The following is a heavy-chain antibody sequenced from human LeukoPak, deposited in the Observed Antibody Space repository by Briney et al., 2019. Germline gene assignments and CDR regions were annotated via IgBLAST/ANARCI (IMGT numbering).Heavy chain of an antibody. CDR3: ARDISIAARVDY. V-gene: IGHV1-2*06. J-gene: IGHJ4*02. CDR2: INPNSGGT. D-gene: IGHD6-6*01. Sequence: ASVKASCKASGYTFTGYYMHWVRQAPGQGLEWMGRINPNSGGTNYAQKFQGRVTMTRDTSISTAYMELSRLRSDDTAVYYCARDISIAARVDYWGQGTLVTVSS. CDR1: GYTFTGYY.